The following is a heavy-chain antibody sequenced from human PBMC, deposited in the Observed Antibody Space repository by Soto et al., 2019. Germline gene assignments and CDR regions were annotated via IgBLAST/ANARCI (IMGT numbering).Heavy chain of an antibody. CDR1: GFTFSSYS. CDR2: ISSSSSYI. D-gene: IGHD6-19*01. CDR3: ARDAGIAVAGTYFDY. Sequence: PGGSLRLSCAASGFTFSSYSMNWVRQAPGKGLEWASSISSSSSYIYYADSVKGRFTISRDNAKNSLYLQMNSLRAEDTAVYYCARDAGIAVAGTYFDYWGQGTLVTVSS. V-gene: IGHV3-21*01. J-gene: IGHJ4*02.